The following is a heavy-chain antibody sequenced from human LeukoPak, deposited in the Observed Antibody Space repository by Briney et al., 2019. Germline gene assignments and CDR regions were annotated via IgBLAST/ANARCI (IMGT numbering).Heavy chain of an antibody. CDR2: IDTGGRTT. CDR3: AKDHGYSYGFPDY. CDR1: GFTFRSYA. Sequence: GGSLRLSCAASGFTFRSYAMSWVRQAPGKGLEWVSTIDTGGRTTYYADSVKGRFTISRDNYKNMVDLQMNNLRPEDTAVYYCAKDHGYSYGFPDYWGLGTLVTVSS. J-gene: IGHJ4*02. V-gene: IGHV3-23*01. D-gene: IGHD5-18*01.